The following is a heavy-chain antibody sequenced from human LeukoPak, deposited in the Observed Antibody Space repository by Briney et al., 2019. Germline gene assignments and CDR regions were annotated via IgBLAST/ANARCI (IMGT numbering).Heavy chain of an antibody. V-gene: IGHV3-53*01. J-gene: IGHJ4*02. CDR3: ARQDTAMDMYYFDY. CDR2: IYSGAST. D-gene: IGHD5-18*01. Sequence: GGSLRLSCAASGSPVSSNYMSWVRQAPGKVLEWVSVIYSGASTYYADSVKGRFTISRDNSKNTLYLQMNSLRAEDTAVYYCARQDTAMDMYYFDYCGQGTLVTVSS. CDR1: GSPVSSNY.